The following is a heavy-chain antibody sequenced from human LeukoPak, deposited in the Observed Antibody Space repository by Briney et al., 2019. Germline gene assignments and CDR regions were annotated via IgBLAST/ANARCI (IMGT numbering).Heavy chain of an antibody. Sequence: SETLSLTCTVSGGSISSSSYYWGWIRQPPGKGLEWIWSIYYSGSTYYNPSLKSRVTISVDTSKNQFSLKLSSVTAADTAVYYCARRWYCSSTSCYASSRLLSRFDPWGQGTLVTVSS. V-gene: IGHV4-39*01. J-gene: IGHJ5*02. D-gene: IGHD2-2*01. CDR2: IYYSGST. CDR1: GGSISSSSYY. CDR3: ARRWYCSSTSCYASSRLLSRFDP.